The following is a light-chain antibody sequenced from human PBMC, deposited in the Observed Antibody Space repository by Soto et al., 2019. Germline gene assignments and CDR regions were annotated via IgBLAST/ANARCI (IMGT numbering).Light chain of an antibody. CDR2: AAS. CDR3: QQSHTCPRT. J-gene: IGKJ1*01. CDR1: QSIRNY. V-gene: IGKV1-39*01. Sequence: DIQMTQSPSSLSASVGDRVTITCRASQSIRNYLSWYQQKPGKAPKLLIHAASNLQSGVPSRFSGSGSGTDFTLIISILQPEDSATYYCQQSHTCPRTFGQGTKVEI.